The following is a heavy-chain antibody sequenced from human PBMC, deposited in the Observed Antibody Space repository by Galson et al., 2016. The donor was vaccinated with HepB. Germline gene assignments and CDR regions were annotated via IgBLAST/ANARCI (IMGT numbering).Heavy chain of an antibody. J-gene: IGHJ4*02. CDR3: ARDGSIFDY. D-gene: IGHD2/OR15-2a*01. V-gene: IGHV3-21*01. Sequence: SLRLSCAASGFTFSSYSMNWVRQAPGKGLEWVSSISSSSNYIYYAESVKGRFTISRDNAKNSLYLQMSRLRAEDTAVYFCARDGSIFDYWGPGTLVTGSS. CDR2: ISSSSNYI. CDR1: GFTFSSYS.